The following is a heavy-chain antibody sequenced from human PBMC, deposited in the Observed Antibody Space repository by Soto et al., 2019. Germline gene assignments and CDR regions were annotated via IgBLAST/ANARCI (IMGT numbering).Heavy chain of an antibody. V-gene: IGHV4-30-2*01. CDR3: AREARGVTPTGAAFDI. CDR1: GGSISSGGYS. J-gene: IGHJ3*02. D-gene: IGHD3-10*01. CDR2: IYHSGST. Sequence: QLQLQESGSGLVKPSQTLSLTCAVSGGSISSGGYSWSWIRQPPGKGLEWIGYIYHSGSTYYNPSLKSRVTISVDRSKNQFSLKLSSVTAADTAVYYCAREARGVTPTGAAFDIWGQGTMVTVSS.